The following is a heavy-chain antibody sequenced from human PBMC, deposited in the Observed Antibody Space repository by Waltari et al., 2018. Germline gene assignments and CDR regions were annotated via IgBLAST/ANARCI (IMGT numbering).Heavy chain of an antibody. CDR2: IIPVLGTT. CDR3: ATWQQYYYYGMDV. D-gene: IGHD6-13*01. CDR1: VATFSSYV. J-gene: IGHJ6*02. Sequence: QVQLVQSGAEVKKPGSSVKVSCKASVATFSSYVITWVRQAPGQGLEWMGGIIPVLGTTNYAQKFQGRVTMTEDTSTDTAYMELSSLRSEDTAVYYCATWQQYYYYGMDVWGQGTTVTVSS. V-gene: IGHV1-69*14.